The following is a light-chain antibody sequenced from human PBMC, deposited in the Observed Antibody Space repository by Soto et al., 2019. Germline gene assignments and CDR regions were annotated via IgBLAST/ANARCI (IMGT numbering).Light chain of an antibody. J-gene: IGKJ2*01. V-gene: IGKV3-20*01. CDR2: GAS. Sequence: ETVLTQSPGTLSLSPGERATLSCRASQSVSSNHLAWYQQKSGQAPRLLVYGASSRATGIPDRFSGSGSGKEFTLTITRLEPEDFAVDCCPPYATSHMYTFGQGTKLEIK. CDR1: QSVSSNH. CDR3: PPYATSHMYT.